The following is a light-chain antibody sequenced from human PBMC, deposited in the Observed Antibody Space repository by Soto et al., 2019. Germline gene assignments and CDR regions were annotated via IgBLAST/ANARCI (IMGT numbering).Light chain of an antibody. CDR3: QQYNNRTPKYT. V-gene: IGKV3-15*01. J-gene: IGKJ2*01. Sequence: EIVMTQSPVTLSVSPGERATLSCRASQSVSSNLAWYQQKPGQAPRLLIYCASTSATGIPARFSGSWSGTDFTLTSSSLQSDDFAVYYCQQYNNRTPKYTFCEGTKLEIK. CDR1: QSVSSN. CDR2: CAS.